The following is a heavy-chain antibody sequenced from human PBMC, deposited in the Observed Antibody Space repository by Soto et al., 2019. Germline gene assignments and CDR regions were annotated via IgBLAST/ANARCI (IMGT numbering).Heavy chain of an antibody. CDR2: IWYDGSNK. Sequence: GSLRLSCAASGFTFSSYGMHWVRQAPGKGLEWVAVIWYDGSNKYYADSVKGRFTISGDNSKNTLYLQMNSLRAEDTAVYYCARDGGYSGYDPLYYFDYWGQGTLVTVSS. V-gene: IGHV3-33*01. J-gene: IGHJ4*02. D-gene: IGHD5-12*01. CDR3: ARDGGYSGYDPLYYFDY. CDR1: GFTFSSYG.